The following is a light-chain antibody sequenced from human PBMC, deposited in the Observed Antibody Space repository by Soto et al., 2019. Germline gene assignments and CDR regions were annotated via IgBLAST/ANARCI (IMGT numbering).Light chain of an antibody. CDR2: DAS. CDR3: HQYGTSPQT. V-gene: IGKV3-20*01. J-gene: IGKJ1*01. CDR1: QSVGNNF. Sequence: EIVLTQSPDTLSLSPGERATLSCRASQSVGNNFLARYQQKPGQAPTLLIYDASSRASGLPDRFSGSGSETDFTLTVSRLELEDFAVYFCHQYGTSPQTFGQGTKVDIK.